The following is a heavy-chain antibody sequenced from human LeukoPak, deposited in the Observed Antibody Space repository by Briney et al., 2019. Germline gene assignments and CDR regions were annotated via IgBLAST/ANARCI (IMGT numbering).Heavy chain of an antibody. Sequence: PGGSLRLSCAASGFTFSSYSMNWVRQAPGKRLVWVACLNGDGSSTRYADSVKGRLTSSRDNSKHTLYLQMNSLRVEETAVYYRARAGPPRSIWYGYGLDVWGQGNTVPVSS. CDR1: GFTFSSYS. V-gene: IGHV3-74*01. CDR2: LNGDGSST. D-gene: IGHD6-13*01. CDR3: ARAGPPRSIWYGYGLDV. J-gene: IGHJ6*02.